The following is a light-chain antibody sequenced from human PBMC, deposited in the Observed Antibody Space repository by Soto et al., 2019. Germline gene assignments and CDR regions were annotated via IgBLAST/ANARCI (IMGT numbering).Light chain of an antibody. CDR3: SAGYDSLLGRGV. J-gene: IGLJ2*01. Sequence: QTVVTQPPSASGTPGQRVTISCSGSSSNIGSNYVYWYQQLPGTAPKLLIYRNNQRPSGVPDRFSGSKSGTSASLAISGPLSDDEADDYCSAGYDSLLGRGVFGGGTKLTVL. CDR1: SSNIGSNY. CDR2: RNN. V-gene: IGLV1-47*01.